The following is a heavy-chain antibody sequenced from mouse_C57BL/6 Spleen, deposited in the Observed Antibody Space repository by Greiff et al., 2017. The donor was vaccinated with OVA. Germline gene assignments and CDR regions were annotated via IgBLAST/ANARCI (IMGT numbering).Heavy chain of an antibody. CDR3: ARYYYDYDVGFAY. CDR2: IHPNSGST. Sequence: QVQLQQPGAELVKPGASVKLSCKASGYTFTSYWMHWVKQRPGQGLEWIGMIHPNSGSTNYNEKFKSKATLTVDKSSSTAFMQLSSLTSEDSAVYDCARYYYDYDVGFAYWGQGTLVTVSA. V-gene: IGHV1-64*01. D-gene: IGHD2-4*01. CDR1: GYTFTSYW. J-gene: IGHJ3*01.